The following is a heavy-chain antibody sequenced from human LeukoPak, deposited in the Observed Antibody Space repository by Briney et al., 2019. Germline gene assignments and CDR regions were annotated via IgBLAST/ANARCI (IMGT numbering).Heavy chain of an antibody. V-gene: IGHV3-64*01. CDR3: ARGAQLTDY. CDR2: IGPDGGTT. D-gene: IGHD6-13*01. CDR1: GFTMYTYG. Sequence: AGGSLRLSCAASGFTMYTYGTHWVRQAPGKGLEYVSGIGPDGGTTYYANSVKGRFTISRDNSKYMVYLQMVSLTADDMAVYYCARGAQLTDYWGQGTLVTVSS. J-gene: IGHJ4*02.